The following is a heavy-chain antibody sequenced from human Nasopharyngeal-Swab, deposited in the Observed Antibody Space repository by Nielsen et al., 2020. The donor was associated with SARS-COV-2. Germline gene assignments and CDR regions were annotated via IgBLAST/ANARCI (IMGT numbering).Heavy chain of an antibody. CDR1: GFTFGDYA. CDR2: IRNKDYGGTT. J-gene: IGHJ6*03. V-gene: IGHV3-49*03. Sequence: GGSLRLSCTASGFTFGDYAMNWFRQAQGKGLEWVPYIRNKDYGGTTEYAASVRGRFTISRDDSKNIAYLQMNSLTTEDTAVYYCTRDFPFSVDTATRGYMDVWGKGTTVTVSS. CDR3: TRDFPFSVDTATRGYMDV. D-gene: IGHD5-18*01.